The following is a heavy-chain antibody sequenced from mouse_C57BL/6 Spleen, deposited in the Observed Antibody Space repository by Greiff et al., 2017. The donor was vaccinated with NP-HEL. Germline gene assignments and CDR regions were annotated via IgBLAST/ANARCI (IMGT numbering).Heavy chain of an antibody. CDR1: GYTFTSYW. J-gene: IGHJ3*01. Sequence: QVQLQQPGAELVKPGASVKLSCKASGYTFTSYWMHWVKQRPGRGLEWIGRIDPNSGGTKYNEKFKSKATLTVDKPSSTAYMQLSSLTSEDSAVDYCARAYYGSSYVAFAYWGQGTLVTVSA. CDR3: ARAYYGSSYVAFAY. D-gene: IGHD1-1*01. V-gene: IGHV1-72*01. CDR2: IDPNSGGT.